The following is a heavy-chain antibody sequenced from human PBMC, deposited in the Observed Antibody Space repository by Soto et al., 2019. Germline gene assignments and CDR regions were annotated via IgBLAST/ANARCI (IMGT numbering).Heavy chain of an antibody. CDR3: ARVISGYDFAVDY. J-gene: IGHJ4*02. D-gene: IGHD5-12*01. V-gene: IGHV1-69*02. CDR1: GGSFSIYT. Sequence: SVKVSCKASGGSFSIYTISWVRQAPGQGLEWMGRIIPILGIANYAQKFQGRVTITADKSTSTAYMELSSLRSEDTAVYYCARVISGYDFAVDYWGQGTLVTVSS. CDR2: IIPILGIA.